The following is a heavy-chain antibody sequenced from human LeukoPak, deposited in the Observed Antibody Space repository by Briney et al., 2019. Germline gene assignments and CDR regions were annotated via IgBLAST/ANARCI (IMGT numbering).Heavy chain of an antibody. D-gene: IGHD5-18*01. V-gene: IGHV3-30*04. CDR1: GFTFSTYA. J-gene: IGHJ3*02. CDR3: ARARSSYGYGDAFDI. CDR2: ISCDGSSK. Sequence: GGSLRLSCAASGFTFSTYAMHWVRQAPGKGLEWVAVISCDGSSKYYADPVKGRFTISRDNSKNTLYLQMNSLRAEDTAVYYCARARSSYGYGDAFDIWGQGTMVTVSS.